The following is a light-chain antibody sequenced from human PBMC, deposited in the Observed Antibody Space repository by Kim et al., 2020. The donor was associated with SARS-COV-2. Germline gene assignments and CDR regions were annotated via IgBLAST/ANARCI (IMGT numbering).Light chain of an antibody. CDR2: GAS. J-gene: IGKJ2*01. CDR3: QQYGSSPPMYT. Sequence: EIVLTQSPGTLSLSPGERATLSCRASQSVCSSYLAWYQQKPGQAPRLLIYGASSRATGIPDRFSGSGSGTDFTLTISRLEPEDFAVYYCQQYGSSPPMYTFGQGTKLEI. CDR1: QSVCSSY. V-gene: IGKV3-20*01.